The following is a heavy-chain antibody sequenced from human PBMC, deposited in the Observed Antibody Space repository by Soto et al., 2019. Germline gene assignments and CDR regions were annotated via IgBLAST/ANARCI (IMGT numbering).Heavy chain of an antibody. CDR2: INAGNGNT. V-gene: IGHV1-3*01. Sequence: ASVKVSCKASGYTFTSYAMHWVRQAPGQRLEWMGWINAGNGNTKYSQKFQGRVTITRDTSASTAYMELSSLRSEDTTVYYCASSSSSSVGWDYWGQGTLVTVS. J-gene: IGHJ4*02. CDR1: GYTFTSYA. CDR3: ASSSSSSVGWDY. D-gene: IGHD6-6*01.